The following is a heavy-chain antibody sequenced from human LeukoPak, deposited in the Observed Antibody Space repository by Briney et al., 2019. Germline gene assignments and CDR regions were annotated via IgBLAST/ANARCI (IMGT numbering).Heavy chain of an antibody. D-gene: IGHD5-24*01. Sequence: PGGSLRLSCAASGFTFSGYAMSWLRQAPGKGLEFVSAISGDTGSTFYADSVKGRFTISRDNAKNSLYLQMNSLRAEDTAVYYCAKCRESDWYFDLWGRGTLVTVSS. CDR1: GFTFSGYA. CDR2: ISGDTGST. J-gene: IGHJ2*01. CDR3: AKCRESDWYFDL. V-gene: IGHV3-23*01.